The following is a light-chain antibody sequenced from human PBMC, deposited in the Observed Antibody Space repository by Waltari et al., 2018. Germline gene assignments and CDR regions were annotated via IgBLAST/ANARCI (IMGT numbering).Light chain of an antibody. CDR3: QQRKSWPLT. V-gene: IGKV3-11*01. CDR2: DAS. J-gene: IGKJ4*01. CDR1: QTIDTF. Sequence: EIVLTQSPATLSLSPGDRATLSCRASQTIDTFLAWYQQKPGQAPRLLIYDASNRATGIPARFGGGGSGTDFTLTISSLEPDDFAFYYCQQRKSWPLTFGGGTKVDIK.